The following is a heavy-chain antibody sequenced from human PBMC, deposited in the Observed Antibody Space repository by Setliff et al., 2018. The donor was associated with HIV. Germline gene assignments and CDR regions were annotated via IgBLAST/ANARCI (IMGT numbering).Heavy chain of an antibody. V-gene: IGHV4-31*03. Sequence: SETLSLTCTVSGSSISSGGYYWGWIRQYPGKRLDFIGYIYYSGTAYYNPSLQSRVTMSTDTSQNVVSLKLTSVNAADTAVYYCARGRSGTYDSSAYYFMNYFGQGTLVTVSS. D-gene: IGHD3-22*01. CDR2: IYYSGTA. CDR1: GSSISSGGYY. J-gene: IGHJ4*02. CDR3: ARGRSGTYDSSAYYFMNY.